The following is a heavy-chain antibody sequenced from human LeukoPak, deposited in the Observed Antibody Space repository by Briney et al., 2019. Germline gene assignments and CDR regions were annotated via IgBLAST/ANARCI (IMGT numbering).Heavy chain of an antibody. CDR3: ARSSGSGGFNY. Sequence: PSETLSLTCTVSGGSLSGYYWSWIRQPPGKGLEWIGYIYYTGSTNYNPSLKSRVTISVDTSKNQSSLKLNSVTAADTAVYYCARSSGSGGFNYWGQGTLVTVSS. CDR1: GGSLSGYY. J-gene: IGHJ4*02. CDR2: IYYTGST. V-gene: IGHV4-59*01. D-gene: IGHD3-10*01.